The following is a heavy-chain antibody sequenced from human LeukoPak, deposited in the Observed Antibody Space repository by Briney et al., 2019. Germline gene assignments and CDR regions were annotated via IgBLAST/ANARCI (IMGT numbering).Heavy chain of an antibody. CDR3: AKGGSLYYYGSGSPFY. V-gene: IGHV3-23*01. CDR1: GFTVSSNY. D-gene: IGHD3-10*01. J-gene: IGHJ4*02. Sequence: GGSLRLSCAASGFTVSSNYMSWVRQAPGKGLEWVSVINGSGGSTYYADSVKGRFTISRDNSKNTLYLQMNSLRAEDTAVYYCAKGGSLYYYGSGSPFYWGQGTLVTVSS. CDR2: INGSGGST.